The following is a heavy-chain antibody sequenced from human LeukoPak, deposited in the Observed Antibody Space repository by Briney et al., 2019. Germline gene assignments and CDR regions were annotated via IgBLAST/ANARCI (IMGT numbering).Heavy chain of an antibody. V-gene: IGHV3-73*01. CDR3: TSPLTDYGDYKFDY. Sequence: GGSLKLSCAASGFTFSGSAMHWVRQASGKGLEWVGRIRSKANNYATAYAASVKGRFTISRDDSKSTAYLQMNSLKTEDTAVYYCTSPLTDYGDYKFDYWGQGILVTVSS. D-gene: IGHD4-17*01. J-gene: IGHJ4*02. CDR1: GFTFSGSA. CDR2: IRSKANNYAT.